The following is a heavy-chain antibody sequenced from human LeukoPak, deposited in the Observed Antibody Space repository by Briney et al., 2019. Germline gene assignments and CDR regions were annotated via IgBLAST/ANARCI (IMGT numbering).Heavy chain of an antibody. CDR3: ARDDYGDYAEPYYYYYGMDV. J-gene: IGHJ6*02. D-gene: IGHD4-17*01. V-gene: IGHV1-18*01. Sequence: GASVKVSYKASGYTFTSYGISWVRQAPGQGLEWMGWISAYNGNTNYAQKLQGRVTMTTDTSTSTAYMELRSLRSDDTAVYYCARDDYGDYAEPYYYYYGMDVWGQGTTVTVSS. CDR1: GYTFTSYG. CDR2: ISAYNGNT.